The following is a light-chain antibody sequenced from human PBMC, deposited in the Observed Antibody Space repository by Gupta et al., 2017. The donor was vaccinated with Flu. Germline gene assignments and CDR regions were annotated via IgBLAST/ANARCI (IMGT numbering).Light chain of an antibody. CDR1: GSNIGRNT. V-gene: IGLV1-44*01. Sequence: QSALTQPPSASGTPGQRVIISCSGSGSNIGRNTVSWYQHLPGTAPKLLIYGNDQRPSGVPDRFSGSKSGTSASLAISGXQXEDEADXYCATWDDSLNGPNSVFGTGTKVTVL. J-gene: IGLJ1*01. CDR2: GND. CDR3: ATWDDSLNGPNSV.